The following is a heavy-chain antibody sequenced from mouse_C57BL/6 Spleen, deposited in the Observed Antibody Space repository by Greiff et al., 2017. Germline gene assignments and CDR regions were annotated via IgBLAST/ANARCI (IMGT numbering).Heavy chain of an antibody. V-gene: IGHV1-80*01. CDR3: ARVGTRYAMDY. J-gene: IGHJ4*01. D-gene: IGHD3-1*01. CDR2: IYPGDGDT. Sequence: VQLQQSGAELVKPGASVKISCKASGYAFSSYWLNWVKQRPGKGLEWIGQIYPGDGDTNYNGNFKGKATLTADKSSSTAYMLLSSLTSEDSAVYFGARVGTRYAMDYWGQGTSVTVSS. CDR1: GYAFSSYW.